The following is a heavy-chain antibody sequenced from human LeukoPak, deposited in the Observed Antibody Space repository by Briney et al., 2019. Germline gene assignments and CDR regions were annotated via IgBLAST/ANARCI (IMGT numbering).Heavy chain of an antibody. V-gene: IGHV3-30*04. J-gene: IGHJ4*02. CDR2: ISYDGSNK. Sequence: PGGSLGLSCAASGFTFSSYAMHWVRQAPGKGLEWVAVISYDGSNKYYADSVKGRFTISRDNSKNTLYLQMNSLRAEDTAVYYCAGGHATDYWGQGTLVTVSS. CDR1: GFTFSSYA. CDR3: AGGHATDY.